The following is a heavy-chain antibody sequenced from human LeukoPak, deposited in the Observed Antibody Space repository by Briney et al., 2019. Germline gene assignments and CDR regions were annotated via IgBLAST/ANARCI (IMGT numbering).Heavy chain of an antibody. V-gene: IGHV3-9*01. CDR1: GFNFDDYA. Sequence: GGALRLSCAVSGFNFDDYAMHWGRQAPGGGLEGVSGINWKTGNGIYADSVKGRFTISRDNAKNSLYLQMSSLRAEDTALYYCTRRAARWQFDLWGRGTLLTVSS. CDR2: INWKTGNG. D-gene: IGHD5-24*01. CDR3: TRRAARWQFDL. J-gene: IGHJ2*01.